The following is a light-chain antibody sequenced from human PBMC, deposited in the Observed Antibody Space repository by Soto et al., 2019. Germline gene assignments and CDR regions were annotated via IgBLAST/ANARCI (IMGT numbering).Light chain of an antibody. CDR3: CSYVGNSAWV. CDR1: SSDVGSYNL. J-gene: IGLJ1*01. CDR2: DGS. V-gene: IGLV2-23*01. Sequence: QSVLTQSASVSGSPGQSITISCTGTSSDVGSYNLVSWYQQHPGKAPKLLIYDGSKRPSGVSNRFSESKSGNTASLTISGLQAEDEADYCCCSYVGNSAWVFGSGTKVTVL.